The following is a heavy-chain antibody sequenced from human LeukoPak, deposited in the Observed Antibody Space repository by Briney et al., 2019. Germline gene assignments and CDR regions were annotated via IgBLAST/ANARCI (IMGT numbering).Heavy chain of an antibody. V-gene: IGHV3-33*01. CDR1: GFIINDYG. CDR3: ARVLSQYYYYYGMDV. CDR2: IWFDKNQ. Sequence: GGSLRLSCAASGFIINDYGMHWVRQAPGKGLEWVADIWFDKNQHFADSVKGRFAISRDNSKNTLYLQMNSLRAEDTAVYYCARVLSQYYYYYGMDVWGQGTTVTVSS. D-gene: IGHD2-2*01. J-gene: IGHJ6*02.